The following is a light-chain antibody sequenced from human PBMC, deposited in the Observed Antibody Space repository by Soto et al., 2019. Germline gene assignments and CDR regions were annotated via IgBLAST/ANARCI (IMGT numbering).Light chain of an antibody. CDR1: QSIRVW. J-gene: IGKJ1*01. CDR2: DAA. Sequence: DIQLTQSPSTLSASVGDRVTITCRASQSIRVWLAWYQQKSGKAPKLLIQDAAKLESGVPSRFSGSGSGTEFTLTISSLQPDDVATYYCQQYNSWWAFGQGTKVEIK. V-gene: IGKV1-5*01. CDR3: QQYNSWWA.